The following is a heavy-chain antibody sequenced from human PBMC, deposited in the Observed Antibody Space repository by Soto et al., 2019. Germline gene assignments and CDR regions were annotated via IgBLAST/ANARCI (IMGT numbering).Heavy chain of an antibody. CDR3: ARVLIAGVTTD. V-gene: IGHV4-34*01. Sequence: QVQLQQWGAGLLKPSETLSLTCAVYGGSFSGYYWSWIRQPPGKGLEWIGESNHVGNTNYNPSLKSRVPMSVDPSKNQFSLRLSSVTAADTAVYYCARVLIAGVTTDWGQGTLVLVSS. CDR1: GGSFSGYY. CDR2: SNHVGNT. D-gene: IGHD5-18*01. J-gene: IGHJ4*02.